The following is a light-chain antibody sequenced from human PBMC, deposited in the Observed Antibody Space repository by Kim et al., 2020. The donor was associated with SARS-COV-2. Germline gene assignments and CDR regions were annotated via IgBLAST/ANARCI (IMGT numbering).Light chain of an antibody. CDR3: LLYYGDAHSWV. CDR1: SGAVTSGHF. V-gene: IGLV7-43*01. Sequence: QTVVTQEPSLTVSPGGTVTLTCASTSGAVTSGHFPSWFQQKPGQAPRPLLYNTANKHSWTPARFSGSLLGGKAALTLSGVQPEDEADYYCLLYYGDAHSWVFGGGTRVTVL. J-gene: IGLJ3*02. CDR2: NTA.